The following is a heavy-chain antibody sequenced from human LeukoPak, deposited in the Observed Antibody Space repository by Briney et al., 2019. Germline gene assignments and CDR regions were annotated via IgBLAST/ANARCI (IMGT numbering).Heavy chain of an antibody. D-gene: IGHD3-16*02. Sequence: PSETLSLTCTVYGGSISSSNHHWDWIRQPPGKGLEWIGNIYYSGSTYYNPSLKSRVTISVDTSRNHFSLRLSSVTAADTAVYYCARRLSGYTFDYWGQGTLVTVSS. CDR2: IYYSGST. J-gene: IGHJ4*02. CDR1: GGSISSSNHH. V-gene: IGHV4-39*01. CDR3: ARRLSGYTFDY.